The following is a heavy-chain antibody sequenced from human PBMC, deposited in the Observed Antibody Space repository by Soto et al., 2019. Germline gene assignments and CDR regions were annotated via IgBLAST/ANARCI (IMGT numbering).Heavy chain of an antibody. CDR3: ATGVRGYCSGGSCYDY. Sequence: QVQLVQSGAEVKKPGASVKVSCKVSGYTLTELSMHWVRQAPGKGREWMGGCDPEDGETIYAQKLQGRVTMTEDTSTDTAYMELSSLRSEDTAVYYCATGVRGYCSGGSCYDYWGQGTLVTVSS. D-gene: IGHD2-15*01. CDR1: GYTLTELS. J-gene: IGHJ4*02. V-gene: IGHV1-24*01. CDR2: CDPEDGET.